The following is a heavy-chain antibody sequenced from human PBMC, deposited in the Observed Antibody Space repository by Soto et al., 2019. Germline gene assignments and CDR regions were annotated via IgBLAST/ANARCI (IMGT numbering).Heavy chain of an antibody. CDR3: ARVLKLGCSGGSCYLRGDAYQDAFDI. J-gene: IGHJ3*02. V-gene: IGHV4-31*03. D-gene: IGHD2-15*01. CDR1: GGSLSSGGYY. Sequence: SDTLSLTCTVSGGSLSSGGYYWSWIRQHPGKGLEWIGYIYYSGSTYYNPSLKSRVTISVDTSKNQFSLKLSSVTAADTAVYYCARVLKLGCSGGSCYLRGDAYQDAFDIWGQGTMVTVSS. CDR2: IYYSGST.